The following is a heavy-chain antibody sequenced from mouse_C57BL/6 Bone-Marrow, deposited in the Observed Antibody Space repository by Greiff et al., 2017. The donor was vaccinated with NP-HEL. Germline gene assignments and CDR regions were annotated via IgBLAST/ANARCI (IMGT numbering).Heavy chain of an antibody. J-gene: IGHJ4*01. CDR2: IDPLEWET. V-gene: IGHV1-69*01. Sequence: VQLQQPGAELVMPGASVKLFCKAVGGEGRGCWLDVGWGGPGQGLEWIGEIDPLEWETNYNQKFKGKSTLTVDKSSSTAYMQLSSLTSEDSAVYSCARSVYYGSFYAMDYWGQGTSVTVSS. D-gene: IGHD2-2*01. CDR1: GGEGRGCW. CDR3: ARSVYYGSFYAMDY.